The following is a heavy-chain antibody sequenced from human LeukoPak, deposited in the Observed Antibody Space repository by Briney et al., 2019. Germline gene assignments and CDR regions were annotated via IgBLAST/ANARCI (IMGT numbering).Heavy chain of an antibody. V-gene: IGHV3-15*01. Sequence: PGGSLRLSCGACGYPFSNAWVSGLPEAPGKGLEWVGRIKSKTDGGTTDYAAPVKGRFTISRDDSKNTLYLQMNSLKTEDTAVYYCTTPTALPSMDVWGQGTTVTVSS. CDR3: TTPTALPSMDV. CDR2: IKSKTDGGTT. J-gene: IGHJ6*02. CDR1: GYPFSNAW. D-gene: IGHD5-18*01.